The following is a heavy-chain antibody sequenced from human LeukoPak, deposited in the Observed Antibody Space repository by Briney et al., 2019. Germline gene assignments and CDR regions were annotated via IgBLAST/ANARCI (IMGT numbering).Heavy chain of an antibody. Sequence: ASVKVSCKASGGTFSSYAISWVRQAPGQGLEWMGWINPNSGGTNYAQKFQGRVTMTRDTSISTAYMELSRLRSDDTAVYYCARVYYYDSSGCFDYWGQGTLVTVSS. D-gene: IGHD3-22*01. J-gene: IGHJ4*02. V-gene: IGHV1-2*02. CDR2: INPNSGGT. CDR1: GGTFSSYA. CDR3: ARVYYYDSSGCFDY.